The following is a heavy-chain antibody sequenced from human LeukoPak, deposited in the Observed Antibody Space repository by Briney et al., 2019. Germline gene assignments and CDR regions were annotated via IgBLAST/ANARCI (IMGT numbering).Heavy chain of an antibody. CDR1: GGSFSGYY. CDR2: INHSGST. Sequence: PSETLSLTCAVYGGSFSGYYWSWIRQPPGKGLEWIGEINHSGSTNYNPSLKSRVTISVDTSKNQFSLKLSSVTAADTAVYYCARPHYGSGRYMDVWGKGTTVTISS. D-gene: IGHD3-10*01. J-gene: IGHJ6*03. CDR3: ARPHYGSGRYMDV. V-gene: IGHV4-34*01.